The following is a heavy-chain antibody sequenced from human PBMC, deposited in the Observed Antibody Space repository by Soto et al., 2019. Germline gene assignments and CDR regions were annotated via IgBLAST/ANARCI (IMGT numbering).Heavy chain of an antibody. D-gene: IGHD6-13*01. CDR3: AKAGQQLVPNWFDP. V-gene: IGHV3-23*01. CDR1: GFTFSFYA. J-gene: IGHJ5*02. Sequence: EVQLLETGGGLVQPGGSLRLSCAASGFTFSFYAMSWVRQAPGKGLEWVSGISGSDGSTYYADSVKGRFTISRDNSKNTLYLQMNSLRADDTAVYYCAKAGQQLVPNWFDPWGQGTLVTISS. CDR2: ISGSDGST.